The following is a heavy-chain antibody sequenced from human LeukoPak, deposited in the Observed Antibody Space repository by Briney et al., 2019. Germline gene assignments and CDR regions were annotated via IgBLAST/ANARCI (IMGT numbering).Heavy chain of an antibody. V-gene: IGHV1-69*13. J-gene: IGHJ6*02. Sequence: ASVKVSCKASGGTFSSYAISWVRQAPGQGLEWMGGIIPIFGTANYAQKFQGRVTITADESTSTAYMELSSLRSEDMAVYYCARVPGAAAGTFPWGYYYYGMDVWGQGTTVTVSS. CDR1: GGTFSSYA. CDR2: IIPIFGTA. D-gene: IGHD6-13*01. CDR3: ARVPGAAAGTFPWGYYYYGMDV.